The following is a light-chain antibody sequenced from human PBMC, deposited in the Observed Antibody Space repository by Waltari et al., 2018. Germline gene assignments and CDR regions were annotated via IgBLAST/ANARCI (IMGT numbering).Light chain of an antibody. CDR1: KLGDKY. CDR2: QDT. Sequence: SYELTQPPSVSVSPGQTASIPCSCAKLGDKYSSWYQQKPGQSPVLVIDQDTKRPSGIPERFSGSNSGNTATLTISGTQGMDEADYYCLAWDSSTAWVFGGGTKLTVL. J-gene: IGLJ3*02. CDR3: LAWDSSTAWV. V-gene: IGLV3-1*01.